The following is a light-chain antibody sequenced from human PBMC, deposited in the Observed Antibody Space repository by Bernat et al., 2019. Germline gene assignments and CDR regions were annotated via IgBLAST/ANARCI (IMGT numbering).Light chain of an antibody. Sequence: DIQLTQSPPFLSASVGDRVTITCRASQVIGTYLAWYQQKPGKAPKLLIYKASSLESGVPSRFSGSGSGTEFTLTISSLQPDDFATYYCQQYNSYWTFGQGTKVEIK. CDR2: KAS. J-gene: IGKJ1*01. V-gene: IGKV1-5*03. CDR1: QVIGTY. CDR3: QQYNSYWT.